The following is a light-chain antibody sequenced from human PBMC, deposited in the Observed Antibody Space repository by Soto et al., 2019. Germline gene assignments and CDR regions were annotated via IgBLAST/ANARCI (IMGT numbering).Light chain of an antibody. V-gene: IGLV2-14*03. CDR1: SSDIGAYNY. CDR3: SSYTSATTYV. CDR2: DVS. Sequence: QLVLTQPASVSGSPGQSTTISCTGTSSDIGAYNYDSWYQQHHPGEAPKLIIYDVSHRPPGVSNRFSGSKSGNTASLTISGLQTEDEADYYCSSYTSATTYVFGTGTKLTVL. J-gene: IGLJ1*01.